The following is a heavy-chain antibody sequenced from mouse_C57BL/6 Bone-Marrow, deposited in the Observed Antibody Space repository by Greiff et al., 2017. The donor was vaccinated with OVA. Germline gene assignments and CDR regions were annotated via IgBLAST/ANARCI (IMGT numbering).Heavy chain of an antibody. CDR2: INPYNGGT. J-gene: IGHJ3*01. Sequence: EVKLMESGPVLVKPGASVKMSCKASGYTFTDYYMNWVKQSHGKSLEWIGVINPYNGGTSYNQKFKGKATLTVDKSSSTAYMELNSLTSEDSAVYYCARDKGWFAYWGQGTLVTVSA. CDR1: GYTFTDYY. CDR3: ARDKGWFAY. V-gene: IGHV1-19*01.